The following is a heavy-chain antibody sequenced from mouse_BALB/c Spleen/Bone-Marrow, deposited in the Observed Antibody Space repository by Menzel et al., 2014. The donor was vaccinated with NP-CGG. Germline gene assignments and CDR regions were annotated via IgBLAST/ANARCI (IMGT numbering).Heavy chain of an antibody. CDR2: INPVNGRN. V-gene: IGHV1S81*02. J-gene: IGHJ1*01. CDR1: GYTFTSYW. CDR3: KRYYSWYLDV. Sequence: QVHLQQPGAELVKPGASVKLSCKPSGYTFTSYWIHWVKQRPGQGLEWIGEINPVNGRNDYNEKFKNKATLTVDKSSSTAYMQLSRVTCEVSAVYLCKRYYSWYLDVWGAGTAVTVST. D-gene: IGHD1-1*01.